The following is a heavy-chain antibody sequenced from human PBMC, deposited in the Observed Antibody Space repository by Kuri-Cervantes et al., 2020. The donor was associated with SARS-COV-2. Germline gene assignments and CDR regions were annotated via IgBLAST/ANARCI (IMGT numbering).Heavy chain of an antibody. Sequence: ESLKISCAVYGGSFSGYYWGWIRQPPGKGLEWIGEINHSGSTNYNPSLKSRVTISVDTSKNQFSLKLSSVTAADTAVYYCARGVDVDTAMVPYFDLWGRGTLVTVSS. CDR3: ARGVDVDTAMVPYFDL. J-gene: IGHJ2*01. D-gene: IGHD5-18*01. CDR2: INHSGST. CDR1: GGSFSGYY. V-gene: IGHV4-34*01.